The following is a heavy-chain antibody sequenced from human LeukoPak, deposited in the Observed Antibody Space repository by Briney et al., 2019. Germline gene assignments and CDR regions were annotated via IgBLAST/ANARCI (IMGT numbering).Heavy chain of an antibody. CDR2: VRYDGDSK. Sequence: GTSLRLSCAASGFSVSKSVMYWLRQAPGMGLEWVAVVRYDGDSKHYADSVKGRFTISRDNSKNTLYLQMNSLRAEDTAVYYCARVPPRNLYDFWSGYYLGYWGQGTLVTVSS. V-gene: IGHV3-30-3*01. CDR3: ARVPPRNLYDFWSGYYLGY. J-gene: IGHJ4*02. D-gene: IGHD3-3*01. CDR1: GFSVSKSV.